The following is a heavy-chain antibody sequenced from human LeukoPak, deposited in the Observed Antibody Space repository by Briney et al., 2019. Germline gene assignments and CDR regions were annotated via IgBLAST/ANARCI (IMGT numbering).Heavy chain of an antibody. CDR3: DRGIDVAGPDYFDH. J-gene: IGHJ4*02. CDR1: GYTFTSYG. V-gene: IGHV1-18*01. Sequence: ASVTLTCTASGYTFTSYGIIWGRQAPGQGLEWMGWITAYNGNTNYAQKLHGRGTMTTATSTSTASMELKILRPNDTAVYYYDRGIDVAGPDYFDHWGQGTLVTVSS. D-gene: IGHD6-19*01. CDR2: ITAYNGNT.